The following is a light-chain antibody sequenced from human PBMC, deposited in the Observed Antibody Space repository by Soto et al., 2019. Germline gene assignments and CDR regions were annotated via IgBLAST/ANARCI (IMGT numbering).Light chain of an antibody. J-gene: IGKJ5*01. CDR3: QQYSTSLT. CDR1: QGLTTRY. V-gene: IGKV3-20*01. CDR2: GAS. Sequence: PGARATLSCRASQGLTTRYLAWYHQMPGQAPKLLIYGASSWSTGIPDRFSGSVSGTVFTLTISILEPEDFALYYCQQYSTSLTFGQGTRLEIK.